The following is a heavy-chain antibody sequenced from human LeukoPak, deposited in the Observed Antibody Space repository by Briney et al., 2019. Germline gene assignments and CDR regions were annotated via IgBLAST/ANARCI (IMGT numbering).Heavy chain of an antibody. Sequence: GGSLRLSCAASEFTFSSYAMSWVRQAPGKGLEWVSAVSGSGKNTYYADSVKGRFTISRDNSKNTVYLQMNSLRAEDTAVYYCAREGYCSSTSCREYFQHWGQGTLVTVSS. V-gene: IGHV3-23*01. J-gene: IGHJ1*01. D-gene: IGHD2-2*01. CDR2: VSGSGKNT. CDR1: EFTFSSYA. CDR3: AREGYCSSTSCREYFQH.